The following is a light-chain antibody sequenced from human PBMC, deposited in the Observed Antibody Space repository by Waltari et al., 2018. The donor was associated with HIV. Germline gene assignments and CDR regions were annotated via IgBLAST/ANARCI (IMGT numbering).Light chain of an antibody. CDR1: NSNVANNF. CDR3: GTWDSSLSLYV. CDR2: DNG. J-gene: IGLJ1*01. Sequence: QSVLTQPPSVSAAPGQTVTISCSGDNSNVANNFVSWYQQLPGRAPRLLIYDNGERPARIPDRFSAFKAGMSATLVITGLQIVDEADYYCGTWDSSLSLYVFGTGTTVAVL. V-gene: IGLV1-51*01.